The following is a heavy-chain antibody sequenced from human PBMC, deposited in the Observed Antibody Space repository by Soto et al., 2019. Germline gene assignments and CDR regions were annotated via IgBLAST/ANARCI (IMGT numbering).Heavy chain of an antibody. D-gene: IGHD2-15*01. J-gene: IGHJ4*02. CDR2: IYYSGST. CDR3: ARGELYCRGGPCYSNRPFDY. Sequence: PSETLSLTCTVSGDSISSYYWSWIRQPPGKGLEWIGYIYYSGSTNYNPSLKSRVTISIDTSKNQFSLKLTSVTAADTAVYYCARGELYCRGGPCYSNRPFDYWGQGTLVTVSS. CDR1: GDSISSYY. V-gene: IGHV4-59*01.